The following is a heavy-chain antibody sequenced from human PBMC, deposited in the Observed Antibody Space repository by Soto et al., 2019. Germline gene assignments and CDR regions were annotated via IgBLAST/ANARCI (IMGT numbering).Heavy chain of an antibody. CDR1: GFTFSGSA. D-gene: IGHD3-10*01. V-gene: IGHV3-23*01. J-gene: IGHJ5*02. CDR3: VKNSGWFNT. Sequence: PGGSLRLSCAASGFTFSGSAVHWVRQAPGEGLEWVSTIDGSGGITYYADSVKGRFTISRDNSRNTVYLQMNSLRGDDTALYYCVKNSGWFNTWGQGALVTVSS. CDR2: IDGSGGIT.